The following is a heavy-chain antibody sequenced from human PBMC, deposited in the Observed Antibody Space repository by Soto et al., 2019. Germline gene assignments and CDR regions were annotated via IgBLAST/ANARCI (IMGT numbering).Heavy chain of an antibody. CDR1: GVTSISFA. CDR2: ICVSGGST. V-gene: IGHV3-23*01. J-gene: IGHJ5*02. D-gene: IGHD2-21*02. Sequence: EVQLLESGGGLVRPGGALRLSCAASGVTSISFARSWVRQAPGKGLEWVSSICVSGGSTYYADSVKGRFTFSRDNSKNTVYLQMNSLRAEDTAVYYCAKESGGDCYSDWFDPWGQGTLVTVSS. CDR3: AKESGGDCYSDWFDP.